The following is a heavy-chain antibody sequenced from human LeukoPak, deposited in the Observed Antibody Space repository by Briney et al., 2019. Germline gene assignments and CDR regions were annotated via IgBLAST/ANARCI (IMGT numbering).Heavy chain of an antibody. J-gene: IGHJ6*03. V-gene: IGHV3-30*02. CDR2: IRYDGTNK. CDR3: AKDQAYYGSGSYYMDV. D-gene: IGHD3-10*01. Sequence: HPGGSLRLSCAASGFTFSNYGMHWVRQAPGKGLEWVAFIRYDGTNKYYADSVKGRFTISRDNSKNTLYLQMHSLRAEDTAVYYCAKDQAYYGSGSYYMDVWGKGTTVTISS. CDR1: GFTFSNYG.